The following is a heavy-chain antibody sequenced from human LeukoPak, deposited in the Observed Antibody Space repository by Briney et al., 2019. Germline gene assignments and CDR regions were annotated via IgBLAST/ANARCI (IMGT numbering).Heavy chain of an antibody. V-gene: IGHV5-51*01. CDR2: IYPGDSDT. CDR1: GYSFTSYW. J-gene: IGHJ4*02. CDR3: ARRAYSSGWYYFDY. Sequence: GESLKISCKASGYSFTSYWIGWVRQIPGKGLEGMGIIYPGDSDTTYSPSFQGQVTISADKSISTAYLQWSSLKASDTAMYFCARRAYSSGWYYFDYWGQGTPVTVSS. D-gene: IGHD6-19*01.